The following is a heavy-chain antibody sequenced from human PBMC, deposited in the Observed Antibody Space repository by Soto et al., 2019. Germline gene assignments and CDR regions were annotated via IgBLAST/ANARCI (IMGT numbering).Heavy chain of an antibody. CDR3: STDGLNYGSFDY. J-gene: IGHJ4*02. V-gene: IGHV3-15*01. CDR1: GFTFSDAW. D-gene: IGHD1-7*01. CDR2: IKNKRSDEAT. Sequence: PVGSVRLSCAASGFTFSDAWMTWLRQTPGRGLEWVGRIKNKRSDEATDYAAAVKGRFIISRDDSKNTLYLQMHSLTTEDTAVYYCSTDGLNYGSFDYWGQGTLVTVSS.